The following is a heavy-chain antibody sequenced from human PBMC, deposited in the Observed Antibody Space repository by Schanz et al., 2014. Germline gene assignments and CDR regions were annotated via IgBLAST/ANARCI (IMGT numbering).Heavy chain of an antibody. Sequence: EVQLLESGGGLVQPGGSLRLSCAASGFTVNNYAMNWVRQAPGRGLEWVSGITRQGTTYYGDSVRGRVSISRDLSSNTLYLQMNSLRADDSAIYYCAKDHPSSGWPAFDVWGQGTQVTVSS. D-gene: IGHD6-19*01. CDR1: GFTVNNYA. CDR3: AKDHPSSGWPAFDV. CDR2: ITRQGTT. V-gene: IGHV3-23*01. J-gene: IGHJ4*02.